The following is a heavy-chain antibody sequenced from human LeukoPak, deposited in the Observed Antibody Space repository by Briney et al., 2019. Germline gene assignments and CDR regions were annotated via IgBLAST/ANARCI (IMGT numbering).Heavy chain of an antibody. V-gene: IGHV3-53*01. Sequence: GGSLRLSCAASGFTVSSSYMSWVRQAPGKGLEWVSIIYSGGSTYYADSVKGRFTISRDNSKNTLYLHMNSLRAEDTAVYYCARVLAVAEFDYWGQGTLVTVSS. CDR3: ARVLAVAEFDY. CDR2: IYSGGST. D-gene: IGHD6-19*01. J-gene: IGHJ4*02. CDR1: GFTVSSSY.